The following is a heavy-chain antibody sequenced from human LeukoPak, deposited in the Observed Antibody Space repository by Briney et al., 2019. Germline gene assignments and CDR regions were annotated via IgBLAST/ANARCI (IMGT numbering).Heavy chain of an antibody. Sequence: GGSLRLSCAASGFTVSSNFMSWVRQAPGKGLEWVSVIYSGGRTYYADSVKGRFTISRDNSKNTLYLQMNSLRAEDTAVYYCARDRYCSGGNCYGDSFDIWGQGTMVSVSS. CDR1: GFTVSSNF. CDR3: ARDRYCSGGNCYGDSFDI. V-gene: IGHV3-66*01. D-gene: IGHD2-15*01. CDR2: IYSGGRT. J-gene: IGHJ3*02.